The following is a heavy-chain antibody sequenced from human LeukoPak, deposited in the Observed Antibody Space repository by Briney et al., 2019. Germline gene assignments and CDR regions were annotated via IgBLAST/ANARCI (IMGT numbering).Heavy chain of an antibody. D-gene: IGHD6-13*01. V-gene: IGHV4-59*01. Sequence: PSETLSLTCTVSGGSISSYYWSWIRQPPGKGLEWIGYIYYSGSTNYNPSLKSRATISVDTSKNQFSLKLSSVTAADTAVYYCARAEYSSCWYYFDYWGQGTLVTVSS. CDR1: GGSISSYY. J-gene: IGHJ4*02. CDR3: ARAEYSSCWYYFDY. CDR2: IYYSGST.